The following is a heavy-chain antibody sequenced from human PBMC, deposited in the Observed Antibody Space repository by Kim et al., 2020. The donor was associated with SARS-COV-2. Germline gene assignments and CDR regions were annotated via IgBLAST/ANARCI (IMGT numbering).Heavy chain of an antibody. J-gene: IGHJ4*02. V-gene: IGHV3-74*01. D-gene: IGHD6-19*01. Sequence: GGSLRLSCAASGFTFSSYCMHWVRQAPGKGLVWVSRITSDGSSTSYADSVKGRFTISRDNAKNTLYLQMNSLRAEDTAVYYCARWGVAGFNHWGQGTLVTVSS. CDR1: GFTFSSYC. CDR3: ARWGVAGFNH. CDR2: ITSDGSST.